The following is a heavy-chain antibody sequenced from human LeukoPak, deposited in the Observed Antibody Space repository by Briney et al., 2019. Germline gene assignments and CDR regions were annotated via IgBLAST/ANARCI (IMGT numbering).Heavy chain of an antibody. Sequence: ASVKVSCKASVYTFTNFYIHWVRQAPGQGLEWMGWMNPNSGNTGYAQKFQGRVTMTRNTSISTAYMELSSLRSEDTAVYYCARGRGEQQPFDYWGQGTLVTVSS. CDR2: MNPNSGNT. CDR3: ARGRGEQQPFDY. J-gene: IGHJ4*02. D-gene: IGHD6-13*01. V-gene: IGHV1-8*02. CDR1: VYTFTNFY.